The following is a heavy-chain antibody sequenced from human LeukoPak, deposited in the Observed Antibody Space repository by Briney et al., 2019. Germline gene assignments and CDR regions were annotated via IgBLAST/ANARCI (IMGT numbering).Heavy chain of an antibody. Sequence: SETLSLTCSVSGGSVSGTNYYWAWIRQPPEKGLEWIGTIYYSGSTYYNVSLKSRVTISVDTSKNQFSLKLSSVTAADTAVYYCARDLHHCSGGSCYSNWFDPWGQGTLVTVSS. V-gene: IGHV4-39*07. J-gene: IGHJ5*02. CDR3: ARDLHHCSGGSCYSNWFDP. CDR2: IYYSGST. D-gene: IGHD2-15*01. CDR1: GGSVSGTNYY.